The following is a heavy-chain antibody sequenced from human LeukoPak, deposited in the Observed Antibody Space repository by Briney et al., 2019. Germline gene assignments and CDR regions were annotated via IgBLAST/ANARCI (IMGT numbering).Heavy chain of an antibody. CDR1: GGSISSSNW. V-gene: IGHV4-4*02. CDR3: ARSFSGASFDY. Sequence: SETLSLTCAISGGSISSSNWWTWVRQPPGKGLEWVGEIYLRGNTNYNPSLESRVTISVDTSKNQFSLKLSSVTAADTAVYYCARSFSGASFDYWGQGTLVTVSS. CDR2: IYLRGNT. D-gene: IGHD5-12*01. J-gene: IGHJ4*02.